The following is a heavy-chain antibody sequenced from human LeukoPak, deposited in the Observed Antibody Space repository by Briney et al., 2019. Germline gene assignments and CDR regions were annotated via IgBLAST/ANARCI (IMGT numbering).Heavy chain of an antibody. Sequence: SETLSLTCAVYGGSFSGYYWSWIRQPPGKGLEWIGEINHSGSTNYNPSLKSRVTISVDTSKNQFSLKLSSVTAADTAVYYCARHAVVVVVVAATPLRAPRSWFDPWGQGTLVTVSS. CDR2: INHSGST. CDR1: GGSFSGYY. D-gene: IGHD2-15*01. V-gene: IGHV4-34*01. CDR3: ARHAVVVVVVAATPLRAPRSWFDP. J-gene: IGHJ5*02.